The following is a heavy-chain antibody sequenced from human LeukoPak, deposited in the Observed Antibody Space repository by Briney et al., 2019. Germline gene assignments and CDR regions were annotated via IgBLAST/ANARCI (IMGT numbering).Heavy chain of an antibody. CDR3: AKAGQYRGYDDFFNY. V-gene: IGHV1-69*13. D-gene: IGHD5-12*01. Sequence: GAPVKVSCKASGGTFSSYAISWVRQAPGQGLEWMGGVIPIFDTANYAQKFQGRVTITADESTTTAYMELSSLRSEDTAVYYCAKAGQYRGYDDFFNYWGQGNLVTVSS. J-gene: IGHJ4*02. CDR1: GGTFSSYA. CDR2: VIPIFDTA.